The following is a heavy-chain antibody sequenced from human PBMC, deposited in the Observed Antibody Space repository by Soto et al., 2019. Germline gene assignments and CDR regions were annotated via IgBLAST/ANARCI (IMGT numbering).Heavy chain of an antibody. D-gene: IGHD3-10*01. J-gene: IGHJ4*01. CDR2: INPNSGNI. CDR3: ARGRASGSYYLLDY. Sequence: GASVKVSCKASGDTFTTYDINWVRQATGHGLEWMGWINPNSGNIGYAQRFQGRVTMTRDTAIRTAYMEVSSLRSDDTAVYYCARGRASGSYYLLDYWGHGTLVTVSS. CDR1: GDTFTTYD. V-gene: IGHV1-8*01.